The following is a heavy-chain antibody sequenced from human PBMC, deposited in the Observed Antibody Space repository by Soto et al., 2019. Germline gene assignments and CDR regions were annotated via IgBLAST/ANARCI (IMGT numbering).Heavy chain of an antibody. CDR2: IYYSGST. CDR1: GGSISSGDYY. D-gene: IGHD3-22*01. V-gene: IGHV4-30-4*01. Sequence: QVQLQESGPGLVKPSQTLSLTCTVSGGSISSGDYYWSWIRQPPGKGLEWIGYIYYSGSTYYNPSLKSRVTISVDTSKNPFSLKLSSVTAADTAVYDCARIPISYDSSGVDYWGQGTLVTVSS. J-gene: IGHJ4*02. CDR3: ARIPISYDSSGVDY.